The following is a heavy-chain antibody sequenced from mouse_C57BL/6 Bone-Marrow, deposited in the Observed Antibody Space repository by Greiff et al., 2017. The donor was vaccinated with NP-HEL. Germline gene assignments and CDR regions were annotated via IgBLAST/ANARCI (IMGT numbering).Heavy chain of an antibody. CDR2: IHPSDSDT. J-gene: IGHJ2*01. Sequence: KQRPGQGLEWIGRIHPSDSDTNYNQKFKGKATLTVDKSSSTAYMQLSSLTSEDSAVYYCARLRRGQNFDYWGQGTTLTVSS. V-gene: IGHV1-74*01. D-gene: IGHD2-4*01. CDR3: ARLRRGQNFDY.